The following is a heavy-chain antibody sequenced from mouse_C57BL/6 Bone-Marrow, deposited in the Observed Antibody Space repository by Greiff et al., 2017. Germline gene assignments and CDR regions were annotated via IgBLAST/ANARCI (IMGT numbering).Heavy chain of an antibody. J-gene: IGHJ2*01. D-gene: IGHD1-1*01. Sequence: QVQLQQPGAELVKPGASVKLSCKASGYTFTSYWMQWVNQRPGQGLEWIGEIDPSDSYTNYNQKFKGKATLTVDTSSSTAYMQLSSLTSEDSAVYYCAREGNYGSSSWGQGTTLTVSS. CDR2: IDPSDSYT. V-gene: IGHV1-50*01. CDR3: AREGNYGSSS. CDR1: GYTFTSYW.